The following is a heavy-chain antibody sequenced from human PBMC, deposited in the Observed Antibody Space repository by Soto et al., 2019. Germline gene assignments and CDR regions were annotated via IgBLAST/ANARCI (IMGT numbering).Heavy chain of an antibody. Sequence: PGGSLRLSCAASGFTFTTYWMHWVRQAPGKGLVWVSRINNDGSNTIYADSVKGRFTISRDNAKNTLYLQMNSLRAEDTAVYYCARPGGLDYFDYWGQGTLVTVSS. CDR3: ARPGGLDYFDY. D-gene: IGHD3-16*01. CDR1: GFTFTTYW. V-gene: IGHV3-74*01. CDR2: INNDGSNT. J-gene: IGHJ4*02.